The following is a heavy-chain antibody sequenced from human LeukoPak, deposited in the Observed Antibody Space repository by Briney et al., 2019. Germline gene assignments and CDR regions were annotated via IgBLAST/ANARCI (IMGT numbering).Heavy chain of an antibody. V-gene: IGHV4-59*08. CDR2: IYYSGST. CDR3: ARQTSYTADY. D-gene: IGHD2-2*02. Sequence: SETLSLTCTVSGGSISSYYWSWIRQPPGKGLEWIGYIYYSGSTNYNPSLKSRVTISVDTSKNQFSLKLSSVTAADTAVYYCARQTSYTADYWGQRTLVTVSS. CDR1: GGSISSYY. J-gene: IGHJ4*02.